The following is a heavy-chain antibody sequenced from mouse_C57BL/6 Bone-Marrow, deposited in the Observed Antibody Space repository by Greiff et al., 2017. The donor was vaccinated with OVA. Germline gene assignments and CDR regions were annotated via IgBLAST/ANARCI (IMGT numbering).Heavy chain of an antibody. V-gene: IGHV15-2*01. Sequence: VHLVESGSELRSPGSSVKLSCKDFDSEVFPIAYMSWVRQKPGHGFEWIGGILPSIGRTIYGEKFEDKATLDADTLSNTAYLELNSLTSEDSAIYYCAREDYDGAWFAYWGQGTLVTVSA. D-gene: IGHD2-4*01. CDR3: AREDYDGAWFAY. J-gene: IGHJ3*01. CDR2: ILPSIGRT. CDR1: DSEVFPIAY.